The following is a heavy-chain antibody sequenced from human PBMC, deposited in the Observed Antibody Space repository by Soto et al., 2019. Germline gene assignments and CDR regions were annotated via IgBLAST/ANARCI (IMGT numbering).Heavy chain of an antibody. V-gene: IGHV3-23*01. CDR2: ISGSGGST. Sequence: EVQLLESGGGLVQPGGSLRLSCAASGFTFSSYAMSWVRQAPGKRLEWVSAISGSGGSTYYADSVKGRFTISRDNSKNTLYLQMNSLRAEDTAVYYCAKTYYYDSSGQTHDYWGQGTLVTVSS. CDR3: AKTYYYDSSGQTHDY. D-gene: IGHD3-22*01. J-gene: IGHJ4*02. CDR1: GFTFSSYA.